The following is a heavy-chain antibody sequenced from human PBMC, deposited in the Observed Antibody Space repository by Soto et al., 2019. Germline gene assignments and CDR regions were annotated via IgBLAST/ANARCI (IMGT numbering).Heavy chain of an antibody. CDR2: IYWDDDK. D-gene: IGHD5-12*01. J-gene: IGHJ4*02. CDR3: AHIDPEIVTVGGHGGFDY. CDR1: GFSLTSGVG. Sequence: QITLKESGPTLVRPPQTLTLTCTFSGFSLTSGVGVGWIRQPPGKALEWLALIYWDDDKRYSPSLKNRLTITKXTAXXQXLLTMTNVGPVDTATYFCAHIDPEIVTVGGHGGFDYWGQGTLVTVSS. V-gene: IGHV2-5*02.